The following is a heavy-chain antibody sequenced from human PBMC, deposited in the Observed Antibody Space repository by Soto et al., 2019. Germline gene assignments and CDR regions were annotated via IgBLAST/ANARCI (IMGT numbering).Heavy chain of an antibody. CDR2: ISAYNGNT. V-gene: IGHV1-18*04. D-gene: IGHD2-2*02. Sequence: ASVKVSCKASGYTFTSYGISWVRQAPGQGLEWMGWISAYNGNTNYAQKLQGRVTTTTDTSTSTAYMELRSLRSDDTAVYYCARDRGDGIVVVPAAISFDYWGQGTLVTVSS. J-gene: IGHJ4*02. CDR3: ARDRGDGIVVVPAAISFDY. CDR1: GYTFTSYG.